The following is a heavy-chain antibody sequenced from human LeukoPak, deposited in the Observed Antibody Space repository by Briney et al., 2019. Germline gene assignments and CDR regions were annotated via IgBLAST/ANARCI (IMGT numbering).Heavy chain of an antibody. V-gene: IGHV4-39*01. CDR1: GGSISSSSYY. CDR2: IYYSGST. J-gene: IGHJ4*02. Sequence: SETLSLTCTVSGGSISSSSYYWGWIRQPPGKGLEWIGSIYYSGSTYYNPSLKSRVTISVDTSKNQFSLKLSSVTAADTAVYYCARHDTSSSWYSHDYWGQGTLVTVSS. D-gene: IGHD6-13*01. CDR3: ARHDTSSSWYSHDY.